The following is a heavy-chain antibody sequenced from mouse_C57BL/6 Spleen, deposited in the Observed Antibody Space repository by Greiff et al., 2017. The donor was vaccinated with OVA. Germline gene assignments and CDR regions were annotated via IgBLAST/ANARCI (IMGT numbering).Heavy chain of an antibody. CDR2: IWSGGST. V-gene: IGHV2-2*01. Sequence: QVQLQQSGPGLVQPSQSLSITCTVSGFSLTSYGVHWVRQSPGKGLEWLGVIWSGGSTDYNAAFISRLSISKDNSKSQVFFKMNSLQADDTALYYCARMGSNYDAWFAYWGQGTLVTVSA. D-gene: IGHD2-5*01. J-gene: IGHJ3*01. CDR3: ARMGSNYDAWFAY. CDR1: GFSLTSYG.